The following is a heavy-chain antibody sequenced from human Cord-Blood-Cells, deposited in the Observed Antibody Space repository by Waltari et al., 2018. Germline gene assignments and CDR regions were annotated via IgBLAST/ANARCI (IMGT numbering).Heavy chain of an antibody. CDR2: LDPEDGET. Sequence: QVQLVQSGAEVKKPGASVKVSCKVSGYTLTELSMHWVRQAPGKGLEWMGGLDPEDGETIYAQKFQGRVTMTEDTSTDTAYMELSSLRSEDTAVYYCATAPSSPYSSSWVYFDYWGQGTLVTVSS. D-gene: IGHD6-13*01. CDR1: GYTLTELS. CDR3: ATAPSSPYSSSWVYFDY. V-gene: IGHV1-24*01. J-gene: IGHJ4*02.